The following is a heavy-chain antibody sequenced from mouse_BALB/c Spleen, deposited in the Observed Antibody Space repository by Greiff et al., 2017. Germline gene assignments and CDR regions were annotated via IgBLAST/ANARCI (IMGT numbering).Heavy chain of an antibody. CDR1: GFSLTSYG. J-gene: IGHJ1*01. V-gene: IGHV2-6-2*01. CDR2: IWSDGST. CDR3: ARDYRYDGYFDV. D-gene: IGHD2-14*01. Sequence: VQLQESGPDLVAPSQSLSITCTVSGFSLTSYGVHWVRQPPGKGLEWLVVIWSDGSTTYNSALKSRLSISKDNSKSQVFLKMNSLQTDDTAMYYCARDYRYDGYFDVWGAGTTVTVSS.